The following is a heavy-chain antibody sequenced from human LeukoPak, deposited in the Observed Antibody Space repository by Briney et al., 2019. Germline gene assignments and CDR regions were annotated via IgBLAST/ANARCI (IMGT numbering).Heavy chain of an antibody. V-gene: IGHV3-15*01. D-gene: IGHD3-22*01. CDR3: TTDRPPYYYDSSGYLVAFDI. CDR1: GYSLSSTYY. Sequence: ETLSLTCTVSGYSLSSTYYWGWIRKPPGKGLEWVGRIKSITDGGTTDYAAPVKGRFTISRDDSKNTLYLQMSSLKTEDTAVYYCTTDRPPYYYDSSGYLVAFDIWGQGTMVTVSS. J-gene: IGHJ3*02. CDR2: IKSITDGGTT.